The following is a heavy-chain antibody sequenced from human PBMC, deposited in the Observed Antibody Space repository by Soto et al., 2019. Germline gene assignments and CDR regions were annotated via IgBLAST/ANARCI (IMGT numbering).Heavy chain of an antibody. D-gene: IGHD3-22*01. CDR1: GFTFSSHA. Sequence: GGSLRLSCAASGFTFSSHAMTWVRQAPGKGLVWVSTISGSGDNTYYADSVKGRFTISRDNSKNTLYLQMNSLRAEDTAVYYCAKAHDYDSTGYYLFFGSWGQGTLVTVSS. V-gene: IGHV3-23*01. CDR2: ISGSGDNT. J-gene: IGHJ4*02. CDR3: AKAHDYDSTGYYLFFGS.